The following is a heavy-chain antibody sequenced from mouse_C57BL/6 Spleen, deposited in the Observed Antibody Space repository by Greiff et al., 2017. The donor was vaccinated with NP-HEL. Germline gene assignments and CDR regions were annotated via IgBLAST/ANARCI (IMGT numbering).Heavy chain of an antibody. V-gene: IGHV5-4*01. D-gene: IGHD2-3*01. CDR3: ARDTDGYSYAMDY. CDR1: GFTFSSYA. CDR2: ISDGGSYT. Sequence: EVQRVESGGGLVKPGGSLKLSCAASGFTFSSYAMSWVRQTPEKRLEWVATISDGGSYTYYPDNVKGRFTISRDNAKNNLYLQMSHLKSEDTAMYYCARDTDGYSYAMDYWGQGTSVTVSS. J-gene: IGHJ4*01.